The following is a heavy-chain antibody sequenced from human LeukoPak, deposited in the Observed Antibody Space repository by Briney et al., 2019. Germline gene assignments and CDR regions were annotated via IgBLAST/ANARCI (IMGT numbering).Heavy chain of an antibody. CDR1: GYTFTSYG. D-gene: IGHD1-26*01. V-gene: IGHV1-18*01. Sequence: PGASVKVSCKASGYTFTSYGISWVRQAPGQGLEWMGWISAYNGNTNYAQKFQGRVTITADKSTSTAYMELSSLRSEDTAVYYCASLTDLDRPSAHWDDYWGQGTLVTVSS. J-gene: IGHJ4*02. CDR2: ISAYNGNT. CDR3: ASLTDLDRPSAHWDDY.